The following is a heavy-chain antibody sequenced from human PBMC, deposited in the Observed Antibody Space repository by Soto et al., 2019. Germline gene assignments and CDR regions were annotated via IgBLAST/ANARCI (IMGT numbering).Heavy chain of an antibody. CDR3: ARCIFRATAPLY. CDR1: GGSFSGYY. Sequence: QVQLQQWGAGLLKPSETLSLTCAVYGGSFSGYYWSWIRQPPGKGLEWIGEINHSGSTNYNQSLKRRVTISVDTSKNQFSLKLSSVTAADTAVYYCARCIFRATAPLYWGQGTLVTVSS. V-gene: IGHV4-34*01. D-gene: IGHD2-21*01. CDR2: INHSGST. J-gene: IGHJ4*02.